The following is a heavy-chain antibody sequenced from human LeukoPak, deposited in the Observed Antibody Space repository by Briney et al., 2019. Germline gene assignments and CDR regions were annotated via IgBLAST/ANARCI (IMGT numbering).Heavy chain of an antibody. CDR2: ISGTAERT. D-gene: IGHD3-9*01. Sequence: GGSLRLSCATSGFIFNGYNMNWVRQAPGKGLEWVSVISGTAERTYYADSVKGRFTISRDNSKNTLYLQMNSLRVEDTAVYYCAKMYRYDILTGYFPDVFDIWGQGTMVTVSS. V-gene: IGHV3-23*01. CDR1: GFIFNGYN. J-gene: IGHJ3*02. CDR3: AKMYRYDILTGYFPDVFDI.